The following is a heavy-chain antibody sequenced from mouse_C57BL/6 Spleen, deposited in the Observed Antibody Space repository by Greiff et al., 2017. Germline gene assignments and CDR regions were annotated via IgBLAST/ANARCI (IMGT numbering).Heavy chain of an antibody. D-gene: IGHD1-1*01. V-gene: IGHV10-1*01. J-gene: IGHJ4*01. CDR1: GFSFNTYA. CDR3: VRHTTVVATGGYAMDY. CDR2: IRSKSNNYAT. Sequence: GGGLVQPKGSLKLSCAASGFSFNTYAMNWVRQAPGKGLEWVARIRSKSNNYATYYADSVKDRFTISRDDSESMLYLQMNNLKTEDTAMYYCVRHTTVVATGGYAMDYWGQGTSVTVSS.